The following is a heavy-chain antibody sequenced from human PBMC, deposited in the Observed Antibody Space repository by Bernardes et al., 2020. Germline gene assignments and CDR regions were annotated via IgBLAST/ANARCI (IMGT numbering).Heavy chain of an antibody. CDR2: ISGSGGST. Sequence: GGSLRLSCAASGFTFSSYAMSWVRQAPGKGLEWVSSISGSGGSTYYADSVKGRFTVSRDKSKNTLYLQMSSLRAEDTAVYYCAKDAGSYSSSTEFFDYWGQGTLVTVSS. D-gene: IGHD6-6*01. CDR3: AKDAGSYSSSTEFFDY. CDR1: GFTFSSYA. V-gene: IGHV3-23*01. J-gene: IGHJ4*02.